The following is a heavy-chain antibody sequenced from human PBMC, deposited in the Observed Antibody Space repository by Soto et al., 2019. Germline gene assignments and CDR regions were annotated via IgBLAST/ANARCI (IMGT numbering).Heavy chain of an antibody. D-gene: IGHD2-21*02. CDR1: GFTFGDYA. Sequence: GGSLRLSCTASGFTFGDYAMSWFRQAPGKGLEWVGFIRSKAYGGTTEYAASVKGRFTISRDDSKSIAYLQMNSLKTEDTAVYYCTRDRLAYCGGDCYWSDYWGQGTLVTVSS. V-gene: IGHV3-49*03. J-gene: IGHJ4*02. CDR3: TRDRLAYCGGDCYWSDY. CDR2: IRSKAYGGTT.